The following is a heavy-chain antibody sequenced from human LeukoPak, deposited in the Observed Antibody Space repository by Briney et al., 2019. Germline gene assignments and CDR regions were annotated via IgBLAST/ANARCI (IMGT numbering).Heavy chain of an antibody. J-gene: IGHJ4*02. D-gene: IGHD7-27*01. V-gene: IGHV1-69*06. CDR2: IIPIFGTA. CDR1: GGTFSIYA. CDR3: ARNNWGGHLYFDY. Sequence: SVKVSCKASGGTFSIYAISWVRQAPGQGLEWMGGIIPIFGTANYAQKFQGRVTSTADKSTSTDYMELISLSSEDKAVYYCARNNWGGHLYFDYWGQGTLVTVSS.